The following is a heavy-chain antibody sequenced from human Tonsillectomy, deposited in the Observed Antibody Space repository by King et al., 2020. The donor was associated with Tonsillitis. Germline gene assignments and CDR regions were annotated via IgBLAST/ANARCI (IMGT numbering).Heavy chain of an antibody. CDR1: GGSISGGAYY. CDR2: IYNSENT. J-gene: IGHJ5*02. Sequence: VRLQESGPGLVKPSQTLSLTCTVSGGSISGGAYYWSWIRQLPGKGLEWIGYIYNSENTYYNPSLKSRLTISLDTSKKQFSLELSSVTAADTAVYYCGTYEGGVFDPWGQGTLVTVSS. V-gene: IGHV4-31*04. D-gene: IGHD2-15*01. CDR3: GTYEGGVFDP.